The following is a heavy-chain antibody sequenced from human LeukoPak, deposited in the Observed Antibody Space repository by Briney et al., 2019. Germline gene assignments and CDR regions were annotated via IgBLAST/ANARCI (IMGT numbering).Heavy chain of an antibody. CDR2: ISGSGGST. Sequence: GGSLRLSCAASGFTFSSYGMSWVRQAPGKGLEWVSAISGSGGSTYYADSVKGRFTISRDNSKNTLYLQMNSLRAEDTAVYYCARDRIKHIVVVTAPFFDYWGQGTLVTVSS. V-gene: IGHV3-23*01. CDR1: GFTFSSYG. D-gene: IGHD2-21*02. CDR3: ARDRIKHIVVVTAPFFDY. J-gene: IGHJ4*02.